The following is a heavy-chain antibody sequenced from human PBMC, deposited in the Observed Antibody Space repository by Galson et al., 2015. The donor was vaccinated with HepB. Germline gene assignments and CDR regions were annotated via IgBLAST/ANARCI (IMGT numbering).Heavy chain of an antibody. CDR3: ASYSSSSHRYYYYMDV. CDR2: IIPIFGTA. CDR1: GGTFSSYA. V-gene: IGHV1-69*13. J-gene: IGHJ6*03. Sequence: SVKVSCKASGGTFSSYAISWVRQAPGQGLEWMGGIIPIFGTANYAQKFQGRVTITADESTSTAYMELSSLRSEDTAVYYCASYSSSSHRYYYYMDVWGKGTTVTVSS. D-gene: IGHD6-13*01.